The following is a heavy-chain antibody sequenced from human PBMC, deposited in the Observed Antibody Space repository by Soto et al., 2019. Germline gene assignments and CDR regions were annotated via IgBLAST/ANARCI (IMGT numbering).Heavy chain of an antibody. Sequence: SETLSLTCTVSGGSISSYYWSWIRQPPGKGLEWIGYIYYSGSTHYNPSLKSRVTISVDTSKNQFSLKLSSVTAADTAVYYWARNYGPGYTFDYWGQGTLVTVSS. CDR3: ARNYGPGYTFDY. CDR2: IYYSGST. CDR1: GGSISSYY. V-gene: IGHV4-59*08. D-gene: IGHD3-10*01. J-gene: IGHJ4*02.